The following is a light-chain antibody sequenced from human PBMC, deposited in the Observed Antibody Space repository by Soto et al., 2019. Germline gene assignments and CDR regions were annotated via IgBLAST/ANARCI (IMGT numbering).Light chain of an antibody. CDR3: QQYNNWPRGT. CDR2: GAS. V-gene: IGKV3-15*01. Sequence: IVMTQSPVTLSLSPGERATLSCRSSQSVSNNLAWYQQKPGQAPRLLXYGASTRATGIPARFSGSGSGTEFTLTISSLQSEDFAVYYCQQYNNWPRGTFGQGTKVDI. CDR1: QSVSNN. J-gene: IGKJ1*01.